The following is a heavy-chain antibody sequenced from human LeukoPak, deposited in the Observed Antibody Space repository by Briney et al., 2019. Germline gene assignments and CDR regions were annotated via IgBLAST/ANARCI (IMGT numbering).Heavy chain of an antibody. CDR3: ARQWDY. CDR2: IYYSGST. Sequence: PSEPLSLTCTVSGGSINRSSYYWGSISQPPGKCLEWIGSIYYSGSTYYNPSLKSRVTISVDTSKNQFSLKRSSVTAADTAVYYCARQWDYWGQGTLVTVSS. J-gene: IGHJ4*02. CDR1: GGSINRSSYY. V-gene: IGHV4-39*01.